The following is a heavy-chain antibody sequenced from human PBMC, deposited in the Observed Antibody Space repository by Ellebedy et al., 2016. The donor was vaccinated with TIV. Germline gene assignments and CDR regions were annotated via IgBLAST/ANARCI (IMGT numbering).Heavy chain of an antibody. D-gene: IGHD1-26*01. V-gene: IGHV3-7*01. CDR3: ATQWELYD. CDR2: IKQDGSAK. J-gene: IGHJ4*02. CDR1: GFTFSSHW. Sequence: GGSLRLSCAASGFTFSSHWMTWVRQAPGKGLEWVAGIKQDGSAKYYMDSVKGRFTISRDNAKNSLYLQMNSLRVEDTGVYYCATQWELYDWGQGTLVTVSS.